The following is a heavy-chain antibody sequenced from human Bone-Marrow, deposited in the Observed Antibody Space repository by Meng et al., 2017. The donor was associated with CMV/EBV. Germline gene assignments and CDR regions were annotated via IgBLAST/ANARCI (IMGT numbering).Heavy chain of an antibody. D-gene: IGHD6-13*01. CDR1: GFTFSSYA. Sequence: GGSLRLSCAASGFTFSSYAMSWVRQAPGKGLEWVSAISGSGGSTYYADSVKGRFAISRDNSKNTLYLQMNSLRAEDTAVYYCAKLEYSSSWYLDYWGQGTLVTVSS. J-gene: IGHJ4*02. CDR2: ISGSGGST. V-gene: IGHV3-23*01. CDR3: AKLEYSSSWYLDY.